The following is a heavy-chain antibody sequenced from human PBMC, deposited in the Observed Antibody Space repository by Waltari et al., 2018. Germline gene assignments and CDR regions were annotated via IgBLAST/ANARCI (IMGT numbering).Heavy chain of an antibody. D-gene: IGHD3-22*01. J-gene: IGHJ3*02. CDR2: IVPVFGDP. CDR3: ARGFYDSSGWI. Sequence: QVQVLQSWAEVKRPGSSVKVSCSASGVTSTNAFTWVRKAPGQGLEYVGGIVPVFGDPNYAQRLQGRVTSTADGSTSTLELASLTSDDTAIYYCARGFYDSSGWIWGQGTMVTVSS. CDR1: GVTSTNA. V-gene: IGHV1-69*12.